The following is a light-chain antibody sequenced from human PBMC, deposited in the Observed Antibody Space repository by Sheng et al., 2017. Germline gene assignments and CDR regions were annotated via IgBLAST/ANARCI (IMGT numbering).Light chain of an antibody. CDR3: NSYAGSGSV. Sequence: QSALTQPASVSGSPGQSITISCTGTSSDVGGHNYVSWYQQHPGKAPKIIIYDVSNRPSGISNRFSGSKSGNTASLTISGLQAEDEADYYCNSYAGSGSVFGTGTKVTVL. CDR2: DVS. CDR1: SSDVGGHNY. J-gene: IGLJ1*01. V-gene: IGLV2-14*03.